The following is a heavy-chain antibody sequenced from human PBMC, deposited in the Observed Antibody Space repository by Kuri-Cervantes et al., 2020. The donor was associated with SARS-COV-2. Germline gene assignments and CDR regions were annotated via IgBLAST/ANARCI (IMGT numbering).Heavy chain of an antibody. CDR3: ARDLIAAAGQYYYYGMDV. Sequence: SETLSLTCTVSGGSISGYYWSWIRQPAGKGLEWIGRIYTSGSTNYNPSLKSRVTMSVDTSKNQFSLKLSSVTAADTAVYYCARDLIAAAGQYYYYGMDVWGQGTTVTVSS. J-gene: IGHJ6*02. D-gene: IGHD6-13*01. V-gene: IGHV4-4*07. CDR2: IYTSGST. CDR1: GGSISGYY.